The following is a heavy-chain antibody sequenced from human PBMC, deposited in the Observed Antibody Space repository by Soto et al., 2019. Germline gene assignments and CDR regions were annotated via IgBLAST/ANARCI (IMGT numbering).Heavy chain of an antibody. CDR2: INPYSGGA. Sequence: ASVKVSCKASGYTFTGYFMHWVRQAPGQGLEWMGWINPYSGGADYAQSLQGRVTMTRDTSISTVYMGRSRLRFDDTAVYYCARVIRGAYYNSPLNTWGQGTVVTAPQ. J-gene: IGHJ5*02. V-gene: IGHV1-2*02. D-gene: IGHD3-10*01. CDR1: GYTFTGYF. CDR3: ARVIRGAYYNSPLNT.